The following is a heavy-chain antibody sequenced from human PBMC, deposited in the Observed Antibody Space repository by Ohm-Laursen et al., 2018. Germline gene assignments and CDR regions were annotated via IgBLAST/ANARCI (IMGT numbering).Heavy chain of an antibody. V-gene: IGHV4-31*01. CDR1: GGSISSGGYF. Sequence: SQTLSLTWSVSGGSISSGGYFWSWIRQHPGKGLEWIGYIYYSGSTYYNPSLKSLVTISVDTSKNQFSLKKSSVTAADTAVYYCARGPGYYYYYGLDVWGQGITVTVSS. CDR2: IYYSGST. J-gene: IGHJ6*02. D-gene: IGHD7-27*01. CDR3: ARGPGYYYYYGLDV.